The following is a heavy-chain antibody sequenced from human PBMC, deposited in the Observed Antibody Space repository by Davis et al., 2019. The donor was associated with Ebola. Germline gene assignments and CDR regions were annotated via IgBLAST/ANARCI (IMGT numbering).Heavy chain of an antibody. V-gene: IGHV4-4*02. CDR2: IYHSGST. CDR1: GGSISSSNW. CDR3: ARGNGYYTRDFDY. Sequence: MPGGSLRLSCTVSGGSISSSNWWSWVRQPPGKGLEWIGEIYHSGSTNYNPSLKSRVTISVDTSKNQFSLKLSSVTAADTAVYYCARGNGYYTRDFDYWGQGTLVTVSS. D-gene: IGHD3-3*01. J-gene: IGHJ4*02.